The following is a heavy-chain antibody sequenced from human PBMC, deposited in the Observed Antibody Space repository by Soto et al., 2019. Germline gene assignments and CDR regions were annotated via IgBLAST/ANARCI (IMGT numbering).Heavy chain of an antibody. J-gene: IGHJ6*02. D-gene: IGHD2-21*02. CDR3: ARDKIAYGSGNCYDDSNNYGMDV. CDR1: GFTLSSHW. CDR2: IKHDGSEK. V-gene: IGHV3-7*01. Sequence: GGSLRLSCAASGFTLSSHWMTWVRQAPGKGLEWVANIKHDGSEKYYVDSVKGRFTISRDNAKKSLYLQMNSLKAEDTAVYYCARDKIAYGSGNCYDDSNNYGMDVWGQGTTVTVSS.